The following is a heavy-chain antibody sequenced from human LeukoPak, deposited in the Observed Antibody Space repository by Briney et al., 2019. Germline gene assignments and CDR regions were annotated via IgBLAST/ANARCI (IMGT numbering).Heavy chain of an antibody. CDR1: GYTFTGYY. D-gene: IGHD6-13*01. Sequence: GASVKVSCKASGYTFTGYYMHWVRQAPGQGLEWMGWVNPNSGGTNYAQKFQGRVTMTRDTSISTAYMELSRLRSDDTAVYYCAREQQLTEGHDAFDLWGQGTMVTVSS. J-gene: IGHJ3*01. V-gene: IGHV1-2*02. CDR2: VNPNSGGT. CDR3: AREQQLTEGHDAFDL.